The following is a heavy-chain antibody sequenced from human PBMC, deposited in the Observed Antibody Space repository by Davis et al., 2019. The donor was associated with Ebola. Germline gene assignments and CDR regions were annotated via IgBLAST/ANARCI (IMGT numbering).Heavy chain of an antibody. V-gene: IGHV4-59*11. D-gene: IGHD3-10*01. CDR2: LYYTGSA. CDR3: SERGSSV. Sequence: PSETLSLTCTVSGVSISRHYWSWIRQPPGKRLEWIGSLYYTGSAYYNSSLNSRVTISVDTSRNQFSLKLTSVTAADTAMYYCSERGSSVWGQGTLVTVSS. CDR1: GVSISRHY. J-gene: IGHJ4*02.